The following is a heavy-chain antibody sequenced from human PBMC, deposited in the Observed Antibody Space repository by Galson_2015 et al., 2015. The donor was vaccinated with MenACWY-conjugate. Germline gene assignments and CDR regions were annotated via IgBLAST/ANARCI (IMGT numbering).Heavy chain of an antibody. CDR1: GYTFISYS. CDR2: ISVALGNT. Sequence: SVKVSCKASGYTFISYSLTWVRQAPGQGLEWMGWISVALGNTEYVQSLQDRVTMTTDTSTSTAYMELTGLKTDDTAVYYCGRLKSCSGGVCSKAIDSWGQGTLVTVSS. CDR3: GRLKSCSGGVCSKAIDS. V-gene: IGHV1-18*01. J-gene: IGHJ5*01. D-gene: IGHD2-8*02.